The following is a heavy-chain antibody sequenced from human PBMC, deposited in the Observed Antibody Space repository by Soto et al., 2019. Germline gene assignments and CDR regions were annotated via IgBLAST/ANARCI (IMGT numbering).Heavy chain of an antibody. CDR1: EDTFNSYS. CDR3: ASHFPGHCSTTTCYGAGDY. CDR2: IIPSFGLE. V-gene: IGHV1-69*02. Sequence: QVQLVQSGAEVKKPGSSVKVSCKASEDTFNSYSVIWVRQAPGQGLEWMGRIIPSFGLESYAQSFQGRVTITADRSTYTVYMQMSSLRSDDTAVYYCASHFPGHCSTTTCYGAGDYWGQGTLVTVSS. J-gene: IGHJ4*02. D-gene: IGHD2-2*01.